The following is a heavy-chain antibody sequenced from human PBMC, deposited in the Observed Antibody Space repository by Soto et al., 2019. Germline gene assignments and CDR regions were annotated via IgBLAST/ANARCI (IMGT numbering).Heavy chain of an antibody. D-gene: IGHD2-15*01. J-gene: IGHJ4*02. CDR3: AGSRGFGFDF. Sequence: QVQLVQSGDELKKPGASVKVSCKASDYTFNSYGISWVRKAPGQGLEWMGWLSGDNGDIKYAQKFQGRVTMTTDISTSTVYMELRSLSSDDTAVYFCAGSRGFGFDFWGQGTLVTV. V-gene: IGHV1-18*01. CDR2: LSGDNGDI. CDR1: DYTFNSYG.